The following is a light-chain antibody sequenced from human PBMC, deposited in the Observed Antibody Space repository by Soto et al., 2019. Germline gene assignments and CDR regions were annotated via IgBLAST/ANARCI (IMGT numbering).Light chain of an antibody. V-gene: IGKV3-20*01. J-gene: IGKJ1*01. CDR2: GAS. CDR1: ESVSSN. Sequence: EKGITQSRATLSMTQGERATLSCSASESVSSNLAWYQQKPGQAPRLLIYGASNRATGIPDRFSGSGSGTDFTLTISRLEPEDFAVYYCQQYGSSGRFGQGTKVDIK. CDR3: QQYGSSGR.